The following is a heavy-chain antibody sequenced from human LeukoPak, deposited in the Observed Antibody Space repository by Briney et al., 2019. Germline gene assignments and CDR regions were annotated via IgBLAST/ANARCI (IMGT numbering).Heavy chain of an antibody. CDR1: GFIFTNYA. Sequence: TGGSLRLSCAASGFIFTNYAMHWVRQAPGKGLEWVAVITYDGSNKYYADSVQGRFTVSRDNSGNTLHLQMNSLRVEDTGVYYCARDPRRYCSTGSCYERAYFDYWGQGTPVTVSS. V-gene: IGHV3-30*03. CDR3: ARDPRRYCSTGSCYERAYFDY. D-gene: IGHD2-15*01. J-gene: IGHJ4*02. CDR2: ITYDGSNK.